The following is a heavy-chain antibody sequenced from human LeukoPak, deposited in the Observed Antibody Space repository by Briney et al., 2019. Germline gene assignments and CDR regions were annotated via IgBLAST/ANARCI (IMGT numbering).Heavy chain of an antibody. CDR1: GFIFSNSA. CDR3: AREQQLGV. CDR2: INNDGSYI. V-gene: IGHV3-21*01. J-gene: IGHJ4*02. Sequence: NPGGSLRLSFAASGFIFSNSAMNWVRQAPGKGLEWVSSINNDGSYIYYAGSVKGRFTISRDNAKNSLCLRLNSLRVEDTAVYYCAREQQLGVWGQGTLVTVSS. D-gene: IGHD6-13*01.